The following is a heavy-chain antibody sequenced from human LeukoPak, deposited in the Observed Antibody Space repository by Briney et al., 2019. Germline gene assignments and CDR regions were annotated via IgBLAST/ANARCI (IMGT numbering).Heavy chain of an antibody. CDR3: ARAPNYGDYGGQ. CDR2: IHGGGTT. CDR1: GFTVSSNY. J-gene: IGHJ4*02. V-gene: IGHV3-53*01. Sequence: PGGSLRLSCAASGFTVSSNYMIWVRQAPGKGLEWVSLIHGGGTTYYADSVKGRFTISSDSSKNTVYLEMNSLRAEDTAVYYCARAPNYGDYGGQWGRGTLVTVSS. D-gene: IGHD4-17*01.